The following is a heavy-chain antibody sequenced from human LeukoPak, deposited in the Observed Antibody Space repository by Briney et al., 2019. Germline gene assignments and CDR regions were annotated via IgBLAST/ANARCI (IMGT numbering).Heavy chain of an antibody. Sequence: GGSLRLSCSASGFTFSDYYMSWIRQAPGKGLEWVSDISSSSSYTNYADSVKGRFTISRDSAKNSLYLQMNSLRAEDTAVYYCAREQYGEYYFDYWGQGTLVTVSS. CDR3: AREQYGEYYFDY. CDR1: GFTFSDYY. D-gene: IGHD4-17*01. CDR2: ISSSSSYT. V-gene: IGHV3-11*05. J-gene: IGHJ4*02.